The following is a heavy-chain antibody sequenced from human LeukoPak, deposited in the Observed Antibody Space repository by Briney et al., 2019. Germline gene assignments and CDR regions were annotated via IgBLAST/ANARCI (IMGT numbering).Heavy chain of an antibody. V-gene: IGHV4-59*01. Sequence: PSETLSLTCNVSGGSISSYYWSWIRQPPGKGLEWIGYIYYSGSTNYNPSLKSRVTISVDTSKNQFSLKLSSVTAADTAVYYCARFGWFGEHIDYWGQGTLVTVSS. J-gene: IGHJ4*02. CDR3: ARFGWFGEHIDY. CDR1: GGSISSYY. CDR2: IYYSGST. D-gene: IGHD3-10*01.